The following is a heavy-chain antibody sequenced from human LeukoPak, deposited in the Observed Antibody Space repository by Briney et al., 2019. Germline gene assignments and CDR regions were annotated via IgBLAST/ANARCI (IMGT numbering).Heavy chain of an antibody. Sequence: SCKASGGTFSSYAMHWVRQAPGKGLEWVAVISYDGSIKYYADSVKGRFTTSRDNSKNMLYLQMNSLSAEDTAVYYCARGPGYSSGWYVLSVDYWGQGTLVTVSS. CDR1: GGTFSSYA. J-gene: IGHJ4*02. D-gene: IGHD6-19*01. V-gene: IGHV3-30-3*01. CDR3: ARGPGYSSGWYVLSVDY. CDR2: ISYDGSIK.